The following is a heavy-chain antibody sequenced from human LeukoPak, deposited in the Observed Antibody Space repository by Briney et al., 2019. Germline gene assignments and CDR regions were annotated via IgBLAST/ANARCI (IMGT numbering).Heavy chain of an antibody. J-gene: IGHJ4*02. D-gene: IGHD6-13*01. CDR1: GFTFSSYW. V-gene: IGHV3-74*01. CDR2: INSDGSST. Sequence: GGSLRLSCAASGFTFSSYWMHWVRQAPGKGLVWVSRINSDGSSTSYADSVKGRFTISRDNAKNTLYLQMNSLRVGDTAVYYCAKSFGYSRSWFDNWGQGTLVTVSS. CDR3: AKSFGYSRSWFDN.